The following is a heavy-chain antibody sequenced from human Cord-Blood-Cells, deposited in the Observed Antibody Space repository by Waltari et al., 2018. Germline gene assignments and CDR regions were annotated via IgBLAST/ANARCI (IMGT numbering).Heavy chain of an antibody. CDR1: GFPSSRYW. Sequence: EVQLVESGGGLVQPGGSLRLSCAAYGFPSSRYWMSWLRQGPGKGLEWVGKIKQDGSEKYYVDSVKGRFTISRDNAKNSLYLQMNSLRAEDTAVYYCARVSGIVATIGFDYWGQGTLVTVSS. D-gene: IGHD5-12*01. V-gene: IGHV3-7*04. J-gene: IGHJ4*02. CDR2: IKQDGSEK. CDR3: ARVSGIVATIGFDY.